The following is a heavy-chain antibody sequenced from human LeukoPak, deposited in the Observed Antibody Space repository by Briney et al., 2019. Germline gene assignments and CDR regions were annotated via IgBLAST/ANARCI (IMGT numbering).Heavy chain of an antibody. CDR2: IYSGGST. V-gene: IGHV3-53*01. D-gene: IGHD6-19*01. CDR3: ASGGGWVFFN. J-gene: IGHJ4*02. Sequence: GGSLRLSCAASGFTVSSNYMSWVRQAPGKGLEWVSVIYSGGSTNYADSVKGRFTVSRDNSKNTLYLQMNSLRVDDTAVYYCASGGGWVFFNWGQGTLVTVSS. CDR1: GFTVSSNY.